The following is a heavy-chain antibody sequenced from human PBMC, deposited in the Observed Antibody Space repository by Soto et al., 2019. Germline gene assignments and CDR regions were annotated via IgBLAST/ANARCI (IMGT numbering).Heavy chain of an antibody. CDR2: ITYSGGSR. J-gene: IGHJ4*02. CDR3: AKKGYYDTSGYPIRYFDY. D-gene: IGHD3-22*01. V-gene: IGHV3-23*01. Sequence: GGSLRLSCAASGFTFSNYAMAWVRQAPGKGLEWVSTITYSGGSRDYADSVKGRFTISRGNSKNTLYLQMNSLRAEDTAVYYCAKKGYYDTSGYPIRYFDYWGQGTLVTVPQ. CDR1: GFTFSNYA.